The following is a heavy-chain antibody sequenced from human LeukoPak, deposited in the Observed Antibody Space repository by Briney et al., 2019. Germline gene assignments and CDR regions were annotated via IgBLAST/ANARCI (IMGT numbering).Heavy chain of an antibody. Sequence: PSETLSLTCTVSGYSISSGYYWGWIRQPPGKGLEWIGSIYHSGSTYYNPSLKSRVTISVDTSKNQFSLKLSSVTAADTAVYYCARDPGGPLGKPYNWFDPWGQGTLVTVSS. CDR3: ARDPGGPLGKPYNWFDP. V-gene: IGHV4-38-2*02. D-gene: IGHD3-16*01. CDR2: IYHSGST. CDR1: GYSISSGYY. J-gene: IGHJ5*02.